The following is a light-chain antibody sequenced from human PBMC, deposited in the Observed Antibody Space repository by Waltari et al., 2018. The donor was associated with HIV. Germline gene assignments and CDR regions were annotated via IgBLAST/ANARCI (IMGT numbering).Light chain of an antibody. CDR2: RDT. CDR1: SATIGSNY. CDR3: AAWDDSLSPHVV. Sequence: QSVLTQPPSASGTPGQRVTISCSGRSATIGSNYVYWYQHLPGTTPKLLIYRDTQRPSSVPDRFSGSKSGTSASLAISGLRSEDEADYYCAAWDDSLSPHVVFGAGTKLTVL. J-gene: IGLJ2*01. V-gene: IGLV1-47*01.